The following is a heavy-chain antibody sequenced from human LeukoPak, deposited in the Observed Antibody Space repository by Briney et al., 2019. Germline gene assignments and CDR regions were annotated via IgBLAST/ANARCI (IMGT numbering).Heavy chain of an antibody. D-gene: IGHD3-10*01. Sequence: PSETLTLTCTVSGGSISSYYWSWIRQPPGKGLEWIWYIYYSGSTNYNPSLKSRVTKSVDTSMNQFSLKLSSVTAAHTAVYYCARGERITMVRGVRWFDPWGQGTLVTVSS. CDR1: GGSISSYY. J-gene: IGHJ5*02. V-gene: IGHV4-59*12. CDR2: IYYSGST. CDR3: ARGERITMVRGVRWFDP.